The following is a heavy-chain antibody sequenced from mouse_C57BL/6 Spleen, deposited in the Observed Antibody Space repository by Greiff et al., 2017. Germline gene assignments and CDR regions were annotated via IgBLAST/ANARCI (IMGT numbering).Heavy chain of an antibody. CDR3: ARGDLFDY. CDR1: GYAFSSSW. Sequence: QVQLQQSGPELVSPGASVKISCKASGYAFSSSWMNWVKQRPGKGLEWIGRIYPGDGDTNYNGKFKGKATLTADKSSSTAYMQLSSLTSEDSAVYFCARGDLFDYWGQGTTLTVSS. CDR2: IYPGDGDT. V-gene: IGHV1-82*01. D-gene: IGHD3-3*01. J-gene: IGHJ2*01.